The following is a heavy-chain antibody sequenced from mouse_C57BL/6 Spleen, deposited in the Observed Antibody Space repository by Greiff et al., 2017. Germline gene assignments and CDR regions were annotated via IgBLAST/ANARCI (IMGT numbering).Heavy chain of an antibody. CDR2: IDPSDSYT. D-gene: IGHD3-2*02. Sequence: QVQLQQPGAELVMPGASVKLSCKASGYTFTSYWMHWVKQRPGQGLEWIGEIDPSDSYTNYNQKFKGKSTLTVDKSSSTAYMQLSSLTSEDSAVYYCARYGSGLYARDYWGQGTSVTVAS. V-gene: IGHV1-69*01. CDR1: GYTFTSYW. J-gene: IGHJ4*01. CDR3: ARYGSGLYARDY.